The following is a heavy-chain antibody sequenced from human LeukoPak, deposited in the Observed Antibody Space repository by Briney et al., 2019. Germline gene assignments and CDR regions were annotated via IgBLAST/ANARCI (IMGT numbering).Heavy chain of an antibody. Sequence: ASVKVSYQASGYTFTSNGITWVRQPPGQELEWMGWLNPNSGGTNYAQMFQGRVTMTRDTSISTAYMELSRLRSDNTAVYYCARIPAAINAFDIWGQGTMVTVSS. D-gene: IGHD2-2*01. J-gene: IGHJ3*02. V-gene: IGHV1-2*02. CDR3: ARIPAAINAFDI. CDR2: LNPNSGGT. CDR1: GYTFTSNG.